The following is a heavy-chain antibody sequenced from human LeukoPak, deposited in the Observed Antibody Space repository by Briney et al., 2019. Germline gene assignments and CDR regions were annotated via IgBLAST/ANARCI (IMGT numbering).Heavy chain of an antibody. CDR3: ARAVTAISY. CDR1: GFTFSNYW. J-gene: IGHJ4*02. CDR2: IKQDGSEK. V-gene: IGHV3-7*01. Sequence: GGSLRRSCAASGFTFSNYWMSWVRQAPGKGLEWVANIKQDGSEKYYVDSVKGRFTISRDNAKNSLYLQMNSLRAEDTAVYYCARAVTAISYWGQGTLVTVSS. D-gene: IGHD2-21*02.